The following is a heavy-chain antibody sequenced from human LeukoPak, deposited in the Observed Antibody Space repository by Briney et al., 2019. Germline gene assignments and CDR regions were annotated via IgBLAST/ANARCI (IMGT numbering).Heavy chain of an antibody. Sequence: SETLSLTCAVYGGSFSNYYWSWIRQPPGKGLEWIGEINHSGSTNYNPSLKSRVTISVDTSKKQFSLKLSSVTAADTAVYYCARHRGLIAAAEAFDYWGQGTLVTVSS. J-gene: IGHJ4*02. D-gene: IGHD6-13*01. CDR2: INHSGST. CDR1: GGSFSNYY. V-gene: IGHV4-34*01. CDR3: ARHRGLIAAAEAFDY.